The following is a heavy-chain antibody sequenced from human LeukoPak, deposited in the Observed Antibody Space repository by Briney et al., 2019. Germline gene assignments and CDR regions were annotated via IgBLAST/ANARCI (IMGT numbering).Heavy chain of an antibody. Sequence: GGSLRLSCAASGFTFSDYYMRWIRQAPGKGLEWVSYISSSGSTIYYADSVKGRFTISRDNAKNSLYLQMNSLRAEDTAVYYCARDHYYDSSGPLDYWGQGTLVTVSS. CDR2: ISSSGSTI. CDR1: GFTFSDYY. V-gene: IGHV3-11*01. D-gene: IGHD3-22*01. CDR3: ARDHYYDSSGPLDY. J-gene: IGHJ4*02.